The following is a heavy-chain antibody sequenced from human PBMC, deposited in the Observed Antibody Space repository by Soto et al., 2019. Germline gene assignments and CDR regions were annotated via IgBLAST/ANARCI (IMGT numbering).Heavy chain of an antibody. CDR2: IYYSGST. V-gene: IGHV4-39*01. Sequence: SETLSLTCTVSGGSISSSSYYWGWIRQPPGKGLEWIGSIYYSGSTYYNPSLKSRVTISVDTSKNQFSLKLSSVTAADTAVYYCARRNCSGGSCYSVDNYFDYWGQGTLVTVSS. J-gene: IGHJ4*02. D-gene: IGHD2-15*01. CDR3: ARRNCSGGSCYSVDNYFDY. CDR1: GGSISSSSYY.